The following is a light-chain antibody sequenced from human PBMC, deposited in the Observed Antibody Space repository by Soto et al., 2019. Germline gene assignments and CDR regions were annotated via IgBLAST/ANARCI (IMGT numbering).Light chain of an antibody. J-gene: IGKJ1*01. CDR2: EAS. V-gene: IGKV1-5*03. CDR3: QQYNSYSVWK. CDR1: QNIDKW. Sequence: GDRVTISCRASQNIDKWLAGYQQKPGKAPKFLISEASTLPSGVPSRFSGSKYGTEFTLTVSGLQPDDFATYYCQQYNSYSVWKFGRGTMVEIK.